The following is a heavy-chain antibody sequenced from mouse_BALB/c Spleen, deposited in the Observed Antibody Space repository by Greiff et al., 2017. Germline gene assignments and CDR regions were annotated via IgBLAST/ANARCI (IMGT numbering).Heavy chain of an antibody. CDR1: GYTFTDYN. D-gene: IGHD2-3*01. J-gene: IGHJ1*01. V-gene: IGHV1S29*02. CDR3: ARGDFDSYYFWYFDV. Sequence: VQLQQSGPELVKPGASVKISCKASGYTFTDYNMHWVKQSHGKSLEWIGYIYPYNGGTGYNQKFKSKATLTVDNSSSTAYMELRSLTSEDSAVYYCARGDFDSYYFWYFDVWGAGTTVTVSS. CDR2: IYPYNGGT.